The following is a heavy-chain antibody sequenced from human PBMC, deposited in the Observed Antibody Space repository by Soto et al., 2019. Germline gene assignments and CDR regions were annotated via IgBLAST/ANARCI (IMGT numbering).Heavy chain of an antibody. J-gene: IGHJ6*02. CDR2: IDPSDSYT. CDR3: ARLNDIAAAGDYYDGMDV. Sequence: GESLKISCKGSGYSFTSYWISWVRQMPGKGLEWMGRIDPSDSYTNYSPSFQGHVTISADKSISTAYLQWSSLKASDTAMYYCARLNDIAAAGDYYDGMDVWGQGTTVIGS. V-gene: IGHV5-10-1*01. CDR1: GYSFTSYW. D-gene: IGHD6-13*01.